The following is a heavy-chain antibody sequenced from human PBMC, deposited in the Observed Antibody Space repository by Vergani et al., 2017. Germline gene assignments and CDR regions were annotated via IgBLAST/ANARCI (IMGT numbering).Heavy chain of an antibody. D-gene: IGHD3-22*01. Sequence: QVQLQESGPGLVKPSETLSLTCTVSGGSISSYYWSWIRQPPGKGLEWIGYIYYRGSTNYNPSLKSRVTISVDTSKNQFSLKLSSVTAADTAVYYCARDPTYYYDSSGYSFRFKGAFDIWGQGTMVTVSS. J-gene: IGHJ3*02. CDR1: GGSISSYY. V-gene: IGHV4-59*01. CDR3: ARDPTYYYDSSGYSFRFKGAFDI. CDR2: IYYRGST.